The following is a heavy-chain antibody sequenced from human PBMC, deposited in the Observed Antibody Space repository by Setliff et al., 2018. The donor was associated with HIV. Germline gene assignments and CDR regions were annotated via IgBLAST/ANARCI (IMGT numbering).Heavy chain of an antibody. J-gene: IGHJ4*02. CDR1: GYTFTNYD. CDR2: MNPNSGRA. CDR3: ARGRLSWSPDF. V-gene: IGHV1-8*02. Sequence: ASVKVSCKTSGYTFTNYDINWVRQSPGQGLEWLGWMNPNSGRAGSAQMFQGRLTMTRDTSTSTAYMELSSLTSDDTAIYYCARGRLSWSPDFWGQGTLVTVSS.